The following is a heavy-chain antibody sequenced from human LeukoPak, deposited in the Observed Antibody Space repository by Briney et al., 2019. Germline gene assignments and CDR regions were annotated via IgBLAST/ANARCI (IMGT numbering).Heavy chain of an antibody. J-gene: IGHJ4*02. CDR1: GFTFSGYT. Sequence: MAGGSLRLSCAASGFTFSGYTMNWVRQAPGKELEWVSSIRSSSTYKYYADSVKGRFIISRDNAKNSLYLQMSSLRPEDTAVYYCARSGDYGDYGFFDYWGQGTLVTVSS. CDR2: IRSSSTYK. D-gene: IGHD4-17*01. CDR3: ARSGDYGDYGFFDY. V-gene: IGHV3-21*01.